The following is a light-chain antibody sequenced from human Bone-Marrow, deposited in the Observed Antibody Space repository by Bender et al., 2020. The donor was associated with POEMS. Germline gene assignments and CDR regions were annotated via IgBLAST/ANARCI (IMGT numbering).Light chain of an antibody. CDR2: EGT. Sequence: QSALTQPASVSGSPGQSITISCTGTSNDVGGYNLVSWYQQHPLKAPKLMIYEGTKRPSGVSNRFSGSKSGNTASLTISGLRAEDEADYYCSSDGGGNIWVFGGGTKLTVL. CDR3: SSDGGGNIWV. CDR1: SNDVGGYNL. J-gene: IGLJ3*02. V-gene: IGLV2-23*01.